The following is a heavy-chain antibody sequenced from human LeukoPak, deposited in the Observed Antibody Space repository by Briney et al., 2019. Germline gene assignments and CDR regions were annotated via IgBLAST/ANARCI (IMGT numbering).Heavy chain of an antibody. Sequence: SETLSLTCTVSGGSISSGGYYWSWIRQPPGKGLEWIGYIYHSGSTYYNPSLKSRVTISVDRSKNQFSLKLSSVTAADTAVYYCARRYYDFWSGPFDYWGQGTLVTVSS. CDR1: GGSISSGGYY. V-gene: IGHV4-30-2*01. D-gene: IGHD3-3*01. J-gene: IGHJ4*02. CDR3: ARRYYDFWSGPFDY. CDR2: IYHSGST.